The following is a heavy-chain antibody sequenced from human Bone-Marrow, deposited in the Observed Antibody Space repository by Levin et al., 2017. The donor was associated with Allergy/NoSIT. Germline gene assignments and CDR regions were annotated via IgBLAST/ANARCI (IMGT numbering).Heavy chain of an antibody. CDR2: VKRDGTEK. D-gene: IGHD5-12*01. CDR1: GFTFTDVW. J-gene: IGHJ4*02. CDR3: SRNKWP. Sequence: GGSLRLSCIASGFTFTDVWMSWVRQAPGKGPEWVANVKRDGTEKYYLDSVKGRFTISRDNAKNPVYLQMNNLRVEDTAVYYCSRNKWPWGQGTPVTVSS. V-gene: IGHV3-7*01.